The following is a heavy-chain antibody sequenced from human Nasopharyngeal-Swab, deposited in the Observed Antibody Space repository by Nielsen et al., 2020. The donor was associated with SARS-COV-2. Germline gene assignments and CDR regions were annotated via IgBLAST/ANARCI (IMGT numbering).Heavy chain of an antibody. CDR2: ISSSGSTI. V-gene: IGHV3-11*04. CDR1: GFTFSDYY. CDR3: ARPPPWYYYGMDV. Sequence: GGSLRLSCAASGFTFSDYYMSWIRQAPGKGLEWVSYISSSGSTIYYADSVKGRFTISMDNAKNSLYLQMNSLRAEDTAVYYCARPPPWYYYGMDVWGQGTTVTVSS. J-gene: IGHJ6*02.